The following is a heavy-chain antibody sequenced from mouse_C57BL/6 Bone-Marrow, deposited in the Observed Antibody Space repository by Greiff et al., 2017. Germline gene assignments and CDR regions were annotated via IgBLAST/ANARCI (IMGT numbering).Heavy chain of an antibody. CDR1: GYAFTSYW. V-gene: IGHV1-80*01. CDR2: IYPGDGET. J-gene: IGHJ3*01. CDR3: SRDDRTGLAF. Sequence: QVPPQEAGAEPVKTGASVKISCKASGYAFTSYWMNWVKQRPGKGLEWIGKIYPGDGETNYNQKFKDKATMTADKSSRTADMQLISLTSEASAVYEGSRDDRTGLAFWGRGKLVTVSA. D-gene: IGHD2-3*01.